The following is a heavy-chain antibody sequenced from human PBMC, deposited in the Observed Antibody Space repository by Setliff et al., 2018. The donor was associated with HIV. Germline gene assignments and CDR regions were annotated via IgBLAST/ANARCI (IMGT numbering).Heavy chain of an antibody. J-gene: IGHJ3*02. Sequence: SETLSLTCSVPGGSMSSYYWSWIRQTASKGLEWIGRIYTSGSIIYNPSLRSRVTMSVDTSKNQFSLKLSSVTAADTAVYYCARVFPPTRGAPFGIPPGAFDIWGQGTMVTVSS. CDR3: ARVFPPTRGAPFGIPPGAFDI. D-gene: IGHD2-21*01. CDR2: IYTSGSI. V-gene: IGHV4-4*07. CDR1: GGSMSSYY.